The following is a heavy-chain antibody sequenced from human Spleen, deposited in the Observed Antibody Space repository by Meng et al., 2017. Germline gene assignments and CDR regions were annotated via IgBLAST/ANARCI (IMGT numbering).Heavy chain of an antibody. D-gene: IGHD6-13*01. CDR2: IDPKSGDT. V-gene: IGHV1-2*06. CDR3: ARDEDISAAGKLFGDY. Sequence: QVRLWRAGREVRKPGASGKVSCKPSGYNFPDYWLHWVRRAPGQGLEWMGRIDPKSGDTHYAQRFQGRVTMTGDTSISTAYMELSGLRSDDTAMYYCARDEDISAAGKLFGDYWGQGTLVTVSS. CDR1: GYNFPDYW. J-gene: IGHJ4*02.